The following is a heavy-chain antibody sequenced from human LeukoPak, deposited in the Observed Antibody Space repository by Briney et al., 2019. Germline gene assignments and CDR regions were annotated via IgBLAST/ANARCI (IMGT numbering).Heavy chain of an antibody. CDR3: ARDAYYDILTGYYGPDY. Sequence: PGGSLRLSCAASGFTFSDYYMSWIRQAPGKGLECVSYNSSSSSYTNYADSVKGRFTISRDNAKNSLYLQMNSLRAEDTAVYYCARDAYYDILTGYYGPDYWGQGTLVTVSS. V-gene: IGHV3-11*05. J-gene: IGHJ4*02. CDR2: NSSSSSYT. D-gene: IGHD3-9*01. CDR1: GFTFSDYY.